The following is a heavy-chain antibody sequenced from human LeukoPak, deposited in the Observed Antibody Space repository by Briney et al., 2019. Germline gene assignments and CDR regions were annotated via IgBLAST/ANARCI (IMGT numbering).Heavy chain of an antibody. CDR1: GGSFSGYY. Sequence: PSETLSLTCAVYGGSFSGYYWSWIRQPPGKGLEWIGEINHSGSTNYNPSLKSRVTISVDTSKNQFSLKLSSVTAADTAVYYCARRPGIAAAGKGVRYYYGMDVWGQGTTVTVSS. CDR3: ARRPGIAAAGKGVRYYYGMDV. J-gene: IGHJ6*02. D-gene: IGHD6-13*01. CDR2: INHSGST. V-gene: IGHV4-34*01.